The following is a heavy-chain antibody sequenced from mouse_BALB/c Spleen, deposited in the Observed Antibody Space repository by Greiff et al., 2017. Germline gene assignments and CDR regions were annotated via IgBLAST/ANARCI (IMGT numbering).Heavy chain of an antibody. D-gene: IGHD2-4*01. CDR3: AKYDYNGDYLDY. Sequence: QVQLQQPGAELVRPGASVKLSCKASGYSFTSYWMNWVKQRPGQGLEWIGMIDPSDSETRLNQKFKDKATLTVDKSSSTAYMQLSSPTSEDSAVYYCAKYDYNGDYLDYWGQGTTLTVSS. CDR2: IDPSDSET. V-gene: IGHV1-61*01. CDR1: GYSFTSYW. J-gene: IGHJ2*01.